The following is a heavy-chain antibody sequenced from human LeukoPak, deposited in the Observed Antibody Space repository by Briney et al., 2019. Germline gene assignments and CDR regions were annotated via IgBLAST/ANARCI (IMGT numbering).Heavy chain of an antibody. CDR3: ARDPLHIAAADLDY. V-gene: IGHV1-18*01. J-gene: IGHJ4*02. D-gene: IGHD6-13*01. Sequence: GASVKVSCKTSGYSFTSYGISWVRQAPGQGLEWMGWISAYNGNTNYAQKLQGRVTMTTDTSTSTAYMELRSLRSDDTAVYYCARDPLHIAAADLDYWGQGTLVTVSS. CDR1: GYSFTSYG. CDR2: ISAYNGNT.